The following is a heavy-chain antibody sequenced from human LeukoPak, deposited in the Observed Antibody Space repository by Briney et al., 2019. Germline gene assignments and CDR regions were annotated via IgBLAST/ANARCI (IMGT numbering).Heavy chain of an antibody. CDR1: GGSISSYY. CDR2: IYYSGST. CDR3: ARGLGYCSSTSCYLFDY. J-gene: IGHJ4*02. D-gene: IGHD2-2*01. Sequence: PSETLSLTCTVSGGSISSYYWSWIRQPPGKGLEWIGYIYYSGSTNYNPSLKSRVTISVDTSKNQFSLKLSSVTAADTAVYYCARGLGYCSSTSCYLFDYWGQGTLVTVSS. V-gene: IGHV4-59*01.